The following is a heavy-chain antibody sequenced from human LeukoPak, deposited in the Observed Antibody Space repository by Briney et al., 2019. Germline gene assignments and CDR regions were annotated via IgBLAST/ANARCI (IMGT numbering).Heavy chain of an antibody. D-gene: IGHD6-13*01. CDR1: GYSISSGYY. Sequence: SETLSLTCTVSGYSISSGYYWGWIRQPPGKGLEWIGMIYHSGRTDYNPSLKRRVTVSEDTSKNQFSLKLSSVTAADTAVYYCARGYSSSWYFNWFDPWGQGTLVTVSS. V-gene: IGHV4-38-2*02. CDR2: IYHSGRT. CDR3: ARGYSSSWYFNWFDP. J-gene: IGHJ5*02.